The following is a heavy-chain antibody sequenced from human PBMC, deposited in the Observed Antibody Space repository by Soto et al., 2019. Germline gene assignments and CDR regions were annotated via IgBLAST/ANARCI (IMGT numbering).Heavy chain of an antibody. J-gene: IGHJ4*02. D-gene: IGHD3-3*01. CDR1: GFSLTTSGVG. V-gene: IGHV2-5*02. Sequence: QITLNESGPTQVKPRQTLTLTCTFSGFSLTTSGVGVGWIRQSPGKAPEWLALIYWDDDKRYSPSLKSRLTSTKDTSKNHVVLTMADLDPADTASYYCAHRVLRTVFGLVTTTAIYFDFWGQGTPVAVS. CDR3: AHRVLRTVFGLVTTTAIYFDF. CDR2: IYWDDDK.